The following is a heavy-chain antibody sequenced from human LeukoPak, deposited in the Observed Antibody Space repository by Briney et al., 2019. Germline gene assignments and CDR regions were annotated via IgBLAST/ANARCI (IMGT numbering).Heavy chain of an antibody. CDR3: ARQAHTVTLYNWFDP. CDR1: GYTFTGYY. V-gene: IGHV1-2*02. Sequence: ASVKVSCKASGYTFTGYYMHWVRQAPGQGLEWMGWINPNSGGTNYAQKFQGRVTMTRDTSISTAYMELSRLRSDGTAVYYCARQAHTVTLYNWFDPWGQGTLVTVSS. J-gene: IGHJ5*02. D-gene: IGHD4-17*01. CDR2: INPNSGGT.